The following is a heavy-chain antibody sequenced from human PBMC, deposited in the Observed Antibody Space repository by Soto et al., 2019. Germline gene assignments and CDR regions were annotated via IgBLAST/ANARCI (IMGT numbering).Heavy chain of an antibody. CDR2: ISGSGGST. Sequence: EVQLLESGGGLVQPGGSLRLSCAASGFTFSSYAMSWVRQAPGKGLEWVSAISGSGGSTYYADSVKGRFTISRDNSKNTLYLQMNSLRAEDTAVYYCAKDPRKTMLGWVGESGYYYYGMDVWGQGTTVTVSS. D-gene: IGHD3-10*01. J-gene: IGHJ6*02. CDR3: AKDPRKTMLGWVGESGYYYYGMDV. V-gene: IGHV3-23*01. CDR1: GFTFSSYA.